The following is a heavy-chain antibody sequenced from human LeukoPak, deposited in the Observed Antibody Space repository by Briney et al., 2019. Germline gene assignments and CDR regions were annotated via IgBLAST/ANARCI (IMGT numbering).Heavy chain of an antibody. Sequence: PSETLSLTCTVSGGSISSGGYYWSWIRQHPGKGLEWIGYIYYSGSTYYNPSLKSRVTISVDTSKNQFSLKLSSVTAADTVVYYCARGSRYCSSTSCYPAPHIFDYWGQGTLVTVSS. CDR2: IYYSGST. CDR1: GGSISSGGYY. V-gene: IGHV4-31*03. CDR3: ARGSRYCSSTSCYPAPHIFDY. D-gene: IGHD2-2*01. J-gene: IGHJ4*02.